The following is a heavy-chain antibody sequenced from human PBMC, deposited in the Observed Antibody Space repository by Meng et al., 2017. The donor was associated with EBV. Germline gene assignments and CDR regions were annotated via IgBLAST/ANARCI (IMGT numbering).Heavy chain of an antibody. D-gene: IGHD6-13*01. V-gene: IGHV3-15*01. J-gene: IGHJ4*02. Sequence: EGVAVGAGGGLVKPGGSLRISCAASGFTFSTAWMSWVRQAPGKGLEWVGRIKSKTDGGTTDYAAPVKGRFTISRDDSKNTLYLQMNSLKTEDTAVYYCTTGPGQQLVRFDYWGQGTLVTVSS. CDR1: GFTFSTAW. CDR2: IKSKTDGGTT. CDR3: TTGPGQQLVRFDY.